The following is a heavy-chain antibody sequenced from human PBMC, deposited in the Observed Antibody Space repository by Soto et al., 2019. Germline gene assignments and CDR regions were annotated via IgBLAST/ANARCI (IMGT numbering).Heavy chain of an antibody. J-gene: IGHJ4*02. CDR2: IIPIFGTA. V-gene: IGHV1-69*06. D-gene: IGHD3-16*02. Sequence: SVKVSCKASGGTFSSYAISWVRQAPGQGLEWMGGIIPIFGTANYAQKFQGRVTITADKSTSTAYMELSSLRSEDTAVYYCARSMITFGGVIADLDSWGQGTLVTVSS. CDR1: GGTFSSYA. CDR3: ARSMITFGGVIADLDS.